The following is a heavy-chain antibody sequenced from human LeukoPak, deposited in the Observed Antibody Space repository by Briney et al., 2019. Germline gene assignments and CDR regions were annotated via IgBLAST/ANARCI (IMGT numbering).Heavy chain of an antibody. J-gene: IGHJ4*02. CDR2: TISNNNYK. V-gene: IGHV3-21*01. CDR1: GFTFSNYN. Sequence: GGSLRLSCAASGFTFSNYNMNWIRQAPGKGLEWVSSTISNNNYKYYADSVKGRFTISRDNAKNSLYLQMDSLRAEDTAVYYCARALGDDFWSGYSDSWGQGTLVTVSS. D-gene: IGHD3-3*01. CDR3: ARALGDDFWSGYSDS.